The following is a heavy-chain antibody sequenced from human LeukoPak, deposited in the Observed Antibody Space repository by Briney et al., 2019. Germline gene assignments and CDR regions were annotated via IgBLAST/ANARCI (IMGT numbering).Heavy chain of an antibody. CDR3: ARVSYGSGSYVDY. CDR1: GCSISSYY. J-gene: IGHJ4*02. CDR2: IYYSGST. V-gene: IGHV4-59*01. Sequence: PSETLSLTCTVSGCSISSYYWSWIRQPPGKGLEWIGYIYYSGSTNYNPSLKSRVTISVDTSKNQFSLKLSSVTAADTAVYYCARVSYGSGSYVDYWGQGTLVTVSS. D-gene: IGHD3-10*01.